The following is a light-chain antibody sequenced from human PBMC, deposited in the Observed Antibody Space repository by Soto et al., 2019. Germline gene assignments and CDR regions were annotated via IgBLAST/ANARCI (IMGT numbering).Light chain of an antibody. Sequence: DIQMTQSPSSLSASVGDRVTITCRASQIVRSNLNWYQQKPGKVPELLIYAASTLQPGVPSRFRGSGSGTDFTLTVSSLQPEDFATSHCQQTFSRPYTFGQGTKLEIE. J-gene: IGKJ2*01. CDR3: QQTFSRPYT. V-gene: IGKV1-39*01. CDR1: QIVRSN. CDR2: AAS.